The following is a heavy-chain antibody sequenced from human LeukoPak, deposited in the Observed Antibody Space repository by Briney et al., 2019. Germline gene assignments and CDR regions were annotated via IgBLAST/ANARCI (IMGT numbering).Heavy chain of an antibody. V-gene: IGHV3-30*18. CDR3: AKDMYYRGSGSYFNDDY. Sequence: PGRSLRLSCAASGFTFSNSAMNWVRQAPGKGLEWVAVISYDGNNKYYSDSVKGRFTISRDNSKNTLYLQMNSLRAEDTAVYYCAKDMYYRGSGSYFNDDYWGQGTLVTVSS. J-gene: IGHJ4*02. CDR2: ISYDGNNK. CDR1: GFTFSNSA. D-gene: IGHD3-10*01.